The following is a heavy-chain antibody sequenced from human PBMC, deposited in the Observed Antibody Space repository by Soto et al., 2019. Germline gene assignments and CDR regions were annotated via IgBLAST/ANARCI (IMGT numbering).Heavy chain of an antibody. J-gene: IGHJ4*02. CDR1: GFTFSSFG. Sequence: QVQLVESGGGAVQPGRSLRVSCAASGFTFSSFGMHWVRQAPGKGLEWVAVISYDGNNKYYADSVKGRFTISRDNSKNTLYLQMNSLRPEDTAVYYCAKGEVFPVLPTKGAFDHWGQGTLVTVSS. D-gene: IGHD1-26*01. CDR3: AKGEVFPVLPTKGAFDH. V-gene: IGHV3-30*18. CDR2: ISYDGNNK.